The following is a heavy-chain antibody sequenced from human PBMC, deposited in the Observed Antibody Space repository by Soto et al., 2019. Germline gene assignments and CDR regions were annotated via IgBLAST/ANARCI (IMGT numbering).Heavy chain of an antibody. CDR1: GCSISSYY. D-gene: IGHD5-12*01. J-gene: IGHJ4*02. V-gene: IGHV4-59*01. CDR3: ARAGVYSGYDGDFDY. Sequence: XETLSLTCTVSGCSISSYYWSWIRQPPGKGLEWIGYIYYSGSTNYNPSLKSRVTISVDTSKNQFSLKLSSVTAADTAVYYCARAGVYSGYDGDFDYWGQGTLVTVSS. CDR2: IYYSGST.